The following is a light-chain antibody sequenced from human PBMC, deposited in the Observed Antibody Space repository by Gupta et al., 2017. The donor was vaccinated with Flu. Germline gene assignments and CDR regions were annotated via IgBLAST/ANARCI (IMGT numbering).Light chain of an antibody. CDR1: NIGRKS. CDR2: TDI. V-gene: IGLV3-21*02. J-gene: IGLJ2*01. CDR3: QVCDSSSDHVV. Sequence: SYVLTQPPSVSVAPGQTARITCGGDNIGRKSVHWYQQRPGQAPVLVVSTDIDRPSGIPDRFSGSNSGNTPTLTISRVEAGDEADYYCQVCDSSSDHVVFGGGTKLTVL.